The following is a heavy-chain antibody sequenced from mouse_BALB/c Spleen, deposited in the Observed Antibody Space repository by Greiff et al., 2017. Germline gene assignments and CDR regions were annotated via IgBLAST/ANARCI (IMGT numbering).Heavy chain of an antibody. CDR3: TLYGNYFDY. D-gene: IGHD2-10*02. CDR2: IDPETGGT. V-gene: IGHV1-15*01. J-gene: IGHJ2*01. CDR1: GYTFTDYE. Sequence: QVQLQQSGAELVRPGASVTLSCKASGYTFTDYEMHWVKQTPVHGLEWIGAIDPETGGTAYNQKFKGKATLTADKSSSTAYMELRSLTSEDSAVYYCTLYGNYFDYGGQGTTLTVSS.